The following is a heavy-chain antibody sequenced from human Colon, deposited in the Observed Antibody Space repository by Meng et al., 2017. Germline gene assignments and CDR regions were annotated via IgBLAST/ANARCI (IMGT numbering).Heavy chain of an antibody. CDR1: GGSVSSGSYY. J-gene: IGHJ4*02. D-gene: IGHD3-16*02. Sequence: QVQLQESGPGLVRPSETLSPTCTVSGGSVSSGSYYWSWIRQPPGKGLEWIGYIYYSGSTNYNPSLKSRVTISVDTSKNQFSLKLSSVTAADTAVYYCARGMTNGITFGGVIVNWGQGTLVTVSS. CDR2: IYYSGST. CDR3: ARGMTNGITFGGVIVN. V-gene: IGHV4-61*01.